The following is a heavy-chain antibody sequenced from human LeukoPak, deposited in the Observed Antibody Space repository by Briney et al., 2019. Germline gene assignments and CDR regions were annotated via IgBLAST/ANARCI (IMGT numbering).Heavy chain of an antibody. CDR3: ARGEAHYDILTGSRTEYFQH. CDR1: GGSISSYY. J-gene: IGHJ1*01. D-gene: IGHD3-9*01. V-gene: IGHV4-59*01. CDR2: IYFSWGT. Sequence: SGTLSLTCTVSGGSISSYYWGWIRPPPGEGLEWVGYIYFSWGTNYNPSLKSRVTISVDTSKNQFSLKLSSVTAADTAVYYCARGEAHYDILTGSRTEYFQHWGQGTLVTVSS.